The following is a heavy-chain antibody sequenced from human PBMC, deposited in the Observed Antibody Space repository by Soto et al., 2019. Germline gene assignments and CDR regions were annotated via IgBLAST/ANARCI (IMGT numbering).Heavy chain of an antibody. D-gene: IGHD4-17*01. CDR2: ISSSSSNI. Sequence: GGSLRLSCAASGFTVSSNYMNWVRQAPGKGLEWVSSISSSSSNIYYADSVKGRFTISRDNGRNSLYLQMNSLRAEDTAVYYCATHARAVTGFEYWGRGTLVTVSS. V-gene: IGHV3-21*01. CDR3: ATHARAVTGFEY. CDR1: GFTVSSNY. J-gene: IGHJ4*02.